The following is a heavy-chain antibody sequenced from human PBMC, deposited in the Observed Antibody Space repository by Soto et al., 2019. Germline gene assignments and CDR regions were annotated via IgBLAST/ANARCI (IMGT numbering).Heavy chain of an antibody. Sequence: PGGSLRLSCAASGFTFSSYGMHWVRQAPGKGLEWVAVISYDGSNKYYADSVKGRFTISRDNSKNTLYLQMNSLRAEDTAVYYCAKDRTPSWIDPWCQGTLLTVSS. V-gene: IGHV3-30*18. CDR2: ISYDGSNK. J-gene: IGHJ5*02. CDR3: AKDRTPSWIDP. CDR1: GFTFSSYG.